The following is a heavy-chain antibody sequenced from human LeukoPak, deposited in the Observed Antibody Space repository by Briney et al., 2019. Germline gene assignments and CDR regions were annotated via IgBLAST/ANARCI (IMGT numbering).Heavy chain of an antibody. CDR2: IKSKTDGGTT. V-gene: IGHV3-15*01. D-gene: IGHD6-19*01. Sequence: GGSLRLSCAASGFTFSNAWMSWVRQAPGKGLEWVGRIKSKTDGGTTDYAAPVKGRFTISRDDSKNTLYLQMNSLRAEDTAVYYCARARSEVAGTWAYYYYGMDVWGQGTTVTVSS. CDR3: ARARSEVAGTWAYYYYGMDV. J-gene: IGHJ6*02. CDR1: GFTFSNAW.